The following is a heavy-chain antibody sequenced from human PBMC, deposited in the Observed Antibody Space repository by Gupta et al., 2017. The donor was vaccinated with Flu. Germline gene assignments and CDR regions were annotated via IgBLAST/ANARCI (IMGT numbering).Heavy chain of an antibody. D-gene: IGHD2-21*01. Sequence: QVQLVQSGAEVKTPGASVKVSFNASGYTFTSYYMHWVRQAPGQGLEWMGIINPSGGSTSYAQKFQGRVTMARDTSTSTVYMELSSLRSEDTAVYYCARDRQGEFSYWGQGTLVTVSS. CDR3: ARDRQGEFSY. CDR1: GYTFTSYY. V-gene: IGHV1-46*01. J-gene: IGHJ4*02. CDR2: INPSGGST.